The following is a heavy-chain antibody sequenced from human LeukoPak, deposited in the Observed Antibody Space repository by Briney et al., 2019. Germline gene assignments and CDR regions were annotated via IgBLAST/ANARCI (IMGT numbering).Heavy chain of an antibody. CDR1: GFSFSDYW. Sequence: GGSLRLSCAASGFSFSDYWMYWVRQAPGKGLVWVSRINSDGSSKNYADSVKGRFTISRDNAKNTHYLQMNSLRAEDTAVYYCARVRHITIFGVVGDAFDIWGQGTMVTVSS. CDR2: INSDGSSK. J-gene: IGHJ3*02. CDR3: ARVRHITIFGVVGDAFDI. D-gene: IGHD3-3*01. V-gene: IGHV3-74*01.